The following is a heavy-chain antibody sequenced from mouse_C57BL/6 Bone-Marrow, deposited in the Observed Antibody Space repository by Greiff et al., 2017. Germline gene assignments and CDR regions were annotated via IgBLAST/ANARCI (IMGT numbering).Heavy chain of an antibody. Sequence: QVQLQQSGPELVKPGASVKISCKASGYTFTDYYINWVKQRPGQGLEGIGWIFPGSGSTYSNEKFKGKATLTVDNYSITAYMLLSSLNSEDSAVFFCARENWGQGTLVTVSA. CDR3: AREN. J-gene: IGHJ3*01. CDR1: GYTFTDYY. CDR2: IFPGSGST. V-gene: IGHV1-75*01.